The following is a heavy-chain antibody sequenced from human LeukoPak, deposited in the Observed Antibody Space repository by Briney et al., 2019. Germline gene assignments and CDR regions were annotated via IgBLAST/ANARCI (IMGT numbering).Heavy chain of an antibody. J-gene: IGHJ4*02. CDR1: GFTFSGSA. V-gene: IGHV3-73*01. CDR3: TGYESGNINIDS. CDR2: IRSKPNSYAT. D-gene: IGHD3-10*01. Sequence: PGGSLRLSCAASGFTFSGSAIHWVRQASGKGLEWVGRIRSKPNSYATAYAASVKGRFTISRDDSKNAAYLQMNSLKTEDTAVYYCTGYESGNINIDSWGQGTLVTVSS.